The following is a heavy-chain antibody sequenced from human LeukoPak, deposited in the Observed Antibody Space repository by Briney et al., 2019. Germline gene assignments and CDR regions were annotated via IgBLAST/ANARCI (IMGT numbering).Heavy chain of an antibody. D-gene: IGHD3-10*01. V-gene: IGHV3-48*02. Sequence: PGGSLRLSCAASGFTFSSYSMNWVRQAPGKGLEWVSYINIISSEIYYGDSVKGRFTISTDNAKNSVYLQMNSLRDEDTAVYYCASDRAYAFDNWGQGTMVTVSS. J-gene: IGHJ3*02. CDR3: ASDRAYAFDN. CDR1: GFTFSSYS. CDR2: INIISSEI.